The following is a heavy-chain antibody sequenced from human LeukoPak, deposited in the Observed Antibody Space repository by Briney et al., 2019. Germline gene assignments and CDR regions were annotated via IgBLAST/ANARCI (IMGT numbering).Heavy chain of an antibody. J-gene: IGHJ4*02. V-gene: IGHV3-53*01. Sequence: GGSLRLSCAASGFTVSSNYMTWVRQAPGKGLEWGSVIYGGGSTYYADSVKGRFTISRDNSKNTLYLQMNSLRAEDTAVYYCARGGYASGSYSAHFDNWGQGTLVTVSS. CDR2: IYGGGST. CDR3: ARGGYASGSYSAHFDN. D-gene: IGHD3-10*01. CDR1: GFTVSSNY.